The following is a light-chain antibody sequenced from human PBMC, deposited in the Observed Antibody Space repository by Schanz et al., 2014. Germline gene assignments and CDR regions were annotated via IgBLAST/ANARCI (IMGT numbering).Light chain of an antibody. CDR1: SSDVGGYNY. CDR3: CSYVAHHWL. Sequence: QSALTQPASVSGSPGQSITISCTGTSSDVGGYNYVSWYQQHPGKAPKLMIYDVSNRPSGVSNRFSGSKSVNTASLTISGLQAEDEADYYCCSYVAHHWLFGVGTKLTVL. J-gene: IGLJ3*02. V-gene: IGLV2-14*01. CDR2: DVS.